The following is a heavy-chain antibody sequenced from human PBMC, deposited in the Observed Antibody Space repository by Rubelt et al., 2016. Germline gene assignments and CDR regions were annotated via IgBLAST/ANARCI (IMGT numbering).Heavy chain of an antibody. D-gene: IGHD1-1*01. CDR1: GFSLSTSGMC. CDR3: ARTQTETEPDY. CDR2: IDWDDDK. Sequence: QVTLRESGPALVRPTQTLTLTCTFSGFSLSTSGMCVSWIRQPPGKALEWLALIDWDDDKYYITSLRTRLTISKDTSKNQGVLKRTDMDPVDTATYYCARTQTETEPDYWGQGTLVTVSS. V-gene: IGHV2-70*01. J-gene: IGHJ4*02.